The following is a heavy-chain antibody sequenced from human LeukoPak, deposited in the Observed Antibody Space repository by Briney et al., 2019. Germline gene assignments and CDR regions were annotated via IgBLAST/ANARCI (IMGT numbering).Heavy chain of an antibody. CDR2: IKQDGSEK. V-gene: IGHV3-7*01. Sequence: GGSLRLSCAASGFTFNNYWMSWVRQAPGKGLEWVANIKQDGSEKYYVDSVKGRFTISRDNAKNSLYLQMNSLRADDAAMYYCARDSRALPSWGQGTLVTASS. CDR1: GFTFNNYW. CDR3: ARDSRALPS. J-gene: IGHJ4*02.